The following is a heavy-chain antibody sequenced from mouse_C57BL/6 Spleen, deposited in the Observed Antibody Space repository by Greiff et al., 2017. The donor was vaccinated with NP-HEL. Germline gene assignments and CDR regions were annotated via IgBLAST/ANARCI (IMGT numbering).Heavy chain of an antibody. Sequence: QVQLQQPGAELVMPGASVKLSCKASGYTFTSYCMHWVKQRPGQSLEWIGEIDPSDSCTNYKQKFKAKSTLTVDKSSSTAYMQLSSLTSEDSAVYYCARGNYYGSSWYFDVWGTGTTVTVSS. CDR3: ARGNYYGSSWYFDV. V-gene: IGHV1-69*01. D-gene: IGHD1-1*01. CDR1: GYTFTSYC. CDR2: IDPSDSCT. J-gene: IGHJ1*03.